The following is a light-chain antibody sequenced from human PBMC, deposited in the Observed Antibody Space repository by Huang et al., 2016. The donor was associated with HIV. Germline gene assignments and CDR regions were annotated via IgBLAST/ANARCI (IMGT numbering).Light chain of an antibody. Sequence: DIEMTQSPDSLTVSLGARAIINCKSSQAVLKNSNKKNYLAWYQQRPGQPPKVLIYWASSRESGIPDRFSGSGSGTDFNLTNSSLQPEDLAVYYCQQYYSPPYTFGQGTRLEI. CDR1: QAVLKNSNKKNY. CDR3: QQYYSPPYT. V-gene: IGKV4-1*01. J-gene: IGKJ2*01. CDR2: WAS.